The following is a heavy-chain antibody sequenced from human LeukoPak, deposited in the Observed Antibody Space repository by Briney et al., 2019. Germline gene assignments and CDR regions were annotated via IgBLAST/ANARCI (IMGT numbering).Heavy chain of an antibody. V-gene: IGHV3-66*01. CDR1: GFTFSSYG. J-gene: IGHJ4*02. CDR3: ARAVGAT. CDR2: IYSGGST. Sequence: PGGSLRLSCAASGFTFSSYGMHWVRQAPGKGLEWVSVIYSGGSTYYADSVKGRFTISRDNSKNTLYLQMNSLRAEDTAVYYCARAVGATWGQGTLVTVSS. D-gene: IGHD1-26*01.